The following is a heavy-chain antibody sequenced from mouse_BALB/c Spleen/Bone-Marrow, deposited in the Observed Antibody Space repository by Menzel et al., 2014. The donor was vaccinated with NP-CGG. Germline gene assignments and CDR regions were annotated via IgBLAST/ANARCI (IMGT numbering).Heavy chain of an antibody. CDR3: TRRGTENAMDY. V-gene: IGHV1-69*02. Sequence: QVQLQQPGAELVRPGASVKLSCKASGYTFTSYWINWVKQRPGQGLAWIGNIYPSDSYTNYNQKFKDKATLTVDKSSSTAYMQLSSPTSEDSAVYYCTRRGTENAMDYWGQGTSVTVSS. CDR2: IYPSDSYT. J-gene: IGHJ4*01. D-gene: IGHD3-3*01. CDR1: GYTFTSYW.